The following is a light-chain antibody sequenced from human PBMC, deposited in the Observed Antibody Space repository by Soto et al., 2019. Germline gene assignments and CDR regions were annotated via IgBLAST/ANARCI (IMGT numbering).Light chain of an antibody. CDR2: DAS. Sequence: VLTQSPATLSLSPGERATLSCRASQSVSFYLAWYQQKPGQAPRLLIYDASNRATGIPARFSGSGSGTDFTLTIDSLEPADSAVYYCQPRINWPLTFGGGTKVEIQ. CDR1: QSVSFY. CDR3: QPRINWPLT. J-gene: IGKJ4*01. V-gene: IGKV3-11*01.